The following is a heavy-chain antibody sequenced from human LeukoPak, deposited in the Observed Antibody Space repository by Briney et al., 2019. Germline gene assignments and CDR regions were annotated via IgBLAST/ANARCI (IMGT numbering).Heavy chain of an antibody. J-gene: IGHJ6*02. CDR2: IIPIFGTA. D-gene: IGHD6-19*01. CDR3: ARDSIAVAGSFDYYYGMDV. CDR1: GGTFSSYA. Sequence: ASVKVSCKASGGTFSSYAISWVRQAPGQGLEWMGGIIPIFGTANYAQKFQGRVTITADESTSTAYMELSSLRSEDTAVYYCARDSIAVAGSFDYYYGMDVWGQGTTVTVSS. V-gene: IGHV1-69*13.